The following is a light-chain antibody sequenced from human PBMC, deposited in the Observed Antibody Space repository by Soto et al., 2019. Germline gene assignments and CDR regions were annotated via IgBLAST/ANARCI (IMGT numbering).Light chain of an antibody. J-gene: IGKJ1*01. CDR2: GAS. Sequence: EIVLTQSPGTLSLSPGERATLSCRASQSVSSSYLAWYQQKPRQAPRLLIYGASSRATGIPDRFSGSGSGTDFTLTISRLEPEDFAMYYCQQYGSSPKTFGQGTKVEIK. V-gene: IGKV3-20*01. CDR3: QQYGSSPKT. CDR1: QSVSSSY.